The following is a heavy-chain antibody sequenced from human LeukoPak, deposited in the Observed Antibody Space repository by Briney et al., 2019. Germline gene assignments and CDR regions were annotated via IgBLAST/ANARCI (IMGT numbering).Heavy chain of an antibody. V-gene: IGHV3-23*01. Sequence: PGGSLRLSCTASGFSFSAYAMMWIRQAPGKGPEWVSAIRGGGGSSFYAHSVKGRFTISRDNSRDTLFLQMNRLRADDTAVYYCARDPNGDYIGAFDMWGPGTKVTVSS. CDR1: GFSFSAYA. J-gene: IGHJ3*02. D-gene: IGHD4-17*01. CDR2: IRGGGGSS. CDR3: ARDPNGDYIGAFDM.